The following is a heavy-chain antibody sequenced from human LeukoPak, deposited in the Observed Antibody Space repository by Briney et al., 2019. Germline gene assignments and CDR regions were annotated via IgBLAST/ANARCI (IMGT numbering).Heavy chain of an antibody. Sequence: GGSLRLSCAASGFTFSSYEMNWVRQAPGKGLEWVSVIYSGGSTYYADSVKGRFTISRDKSKNTLYLQMNSLRAEDTAVYYCARVLRYCSGGNCYSGGLGYMDVWGKGTTVTISS. J-gene: IGHJ6*03. D-gene: IGHD2-15*01. CDR3: ARVLRYCSGGNCYSGGLGYMDV. V-gene: IGHV3-53*01. CDR2: IYSGGST. CDR1: GFTFSSYE.